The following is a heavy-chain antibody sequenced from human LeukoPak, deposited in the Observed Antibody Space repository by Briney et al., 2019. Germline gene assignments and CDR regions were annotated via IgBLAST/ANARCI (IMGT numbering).Heavy chain of an antibody. CDR2: ISASTGNT. CDR1: GYTFTNYG. J-gene: IGHJ4*02. D-gene: IGHD6-6*01. V-gene: IGHV1-18*01. CDR3: ARAGWYTSSSGACDN. Sequence: GASVKVSCKASGYTFTNYGITWVRHAPGQGLEWMGWISASTGNTDYAQKFQGRVSMTTDTSTSTVYMELRSLRSDDTAVYYCARAGWYTSSSGACDNWGQGTLVTVSS.